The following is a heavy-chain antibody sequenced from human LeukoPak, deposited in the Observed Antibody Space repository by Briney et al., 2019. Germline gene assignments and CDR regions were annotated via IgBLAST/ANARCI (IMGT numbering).Heavy chain of an antibody. CDR1: GGSISSGGYY. D-gene: IGHD6-19*01. J-gene: IGHJ2*01. Sequence: SETLSLTCTVSGGSISSGGYYWSWIRQHPGKGLEWIGYIYYSGSTYYNPSLKSRVTISVDTSKSQFSLKLSSVTAADTAVYYCARSTVAGVWYFDLWGRGTLVTVSS. CDR3: ARSTVAGVWYFDL. V-gene: IGHV4-31*03. CDR2: IYYSGST.